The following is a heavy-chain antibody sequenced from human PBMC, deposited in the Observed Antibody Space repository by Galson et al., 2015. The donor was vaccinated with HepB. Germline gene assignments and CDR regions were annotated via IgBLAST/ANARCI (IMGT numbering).Heavy chain of an antibody. CDR2: IYPGDSDT. Sequence: QSGAEVKKPGESLKISCKGSGYSFSSYWIGWVRQMPGKGLEWMGIIYPGDSDTRYSPSFQGQVTISADKSISTAYLQWSSLKASDTAMYYCARVRLPNSSSWYQPFDYWGQGTLVTVSS. D-gene: IGHD6-13*01. CDR3: ARVRLPNSSSWYQPFDY. CDR1: GYSFSSYW. J-gene: IGHJ4*02. V-gene: IGHV5-51*01.